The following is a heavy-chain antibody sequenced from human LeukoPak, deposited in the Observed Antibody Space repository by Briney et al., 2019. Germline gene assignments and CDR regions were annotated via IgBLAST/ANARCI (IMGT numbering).Heavy chain of an antibody. CDR2: IYHSGST. V-gene: IGHV4-4*02. D-gene: IGHD3-3*01. CDR1: GGSISSRNW. CDR3: ARNIFGVVTPLYFDY. J-gene: IGHJ4*02. Sequence: SETLSLTCAVSGGSISSRNWWSWVRQPPGKGLEWIGEIYHSGSTNYNPSLKSRVTISVDTSKNQFSLKLNSVTAADTAVYYCARNIFGVVTPLYFDYWGQGTLVTVSS.